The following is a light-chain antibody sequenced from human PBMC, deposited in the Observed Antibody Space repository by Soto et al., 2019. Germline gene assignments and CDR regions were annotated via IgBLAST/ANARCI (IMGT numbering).Light chain of an antibody. J-gene: IGKJ2*01. Sequence: DIQMTQSPPTLSASVGDRVTITCRASQSISSWLAWYQQKPGKAPKLLIYKASSLESGVPSRFSGSGSGTEFTLTISSLRPDDFATYYCQQYNSYLYTFGQGTKLEIK. V-gene: IGKV1-5*03. CDR3: QQYNSYLYT. CDR2: KAS. CDR1: QSISSW.